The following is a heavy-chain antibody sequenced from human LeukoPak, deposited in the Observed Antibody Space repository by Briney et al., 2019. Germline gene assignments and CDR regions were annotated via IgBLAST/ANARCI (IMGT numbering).Heavy chain of an antibody. D-gene: IGHD3-22*01. J-gene: IGHJ5*02. Sequence: EASVKVSCKASGYTFTGYYMHWVRQAPGQGLEWMGWINPNSGGTNYAQKFQGRVTMTRDTSISTAYIELSRLRSDDTAVYYCARDHDYYDSSGYHPNNWFDPWGQGTLVTVSS. CDR3: ARDHDYYDSSGYHPNNWFDP. CDR1: GYTFTGYY. V-gene: IGHV1-2*02. CDR2: INPNSGGT.